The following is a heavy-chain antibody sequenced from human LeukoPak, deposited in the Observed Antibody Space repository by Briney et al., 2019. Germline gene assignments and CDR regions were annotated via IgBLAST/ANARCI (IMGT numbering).Heavy chain of an antibody. D-gene: IGHD3-10*01. J-gene: IGHJ5*02. CDR2: IYSGGST. Sequence: GGSLRLSCAASGFTVITNDMTWVRQAPGKGLEWVSVIYSGGSTYYADSVKGRFTISRDNSKNTLYLQMNSLRAEDTAVYYCAREVTTSSGSYYNDGDWFDPWGQGTLVTVSS. V-gene: IGHV3-53*01. CDR1: GFTVITND. CDR3: AREVTTSSGSYYNDGDWFDP.